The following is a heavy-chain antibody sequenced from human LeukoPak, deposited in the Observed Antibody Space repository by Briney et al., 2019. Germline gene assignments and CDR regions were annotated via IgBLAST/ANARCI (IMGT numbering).Heavy chain of an antibody. CDR3: ARVLGYSGSSRRAFDI. D-gene: IGHD1-26*01. Sequence: PSETLSLTCTVSGGSISSYYWSWIRQPPGKGLEWIGYMYYTGSTNYNPSLKSRVTISVDTSKNQFSLKLSSVTAADTAVYYCARVLGYSGSSRRAFDIWGQGTMVTVSS. V-gene: IGHV4-59*08. J-gene: IGHJ3*02. CDR2: MYYTGST. CDR1: GGSISSYY.